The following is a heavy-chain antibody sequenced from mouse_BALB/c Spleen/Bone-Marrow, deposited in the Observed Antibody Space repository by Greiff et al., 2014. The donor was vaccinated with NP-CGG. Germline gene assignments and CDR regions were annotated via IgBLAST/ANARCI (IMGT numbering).Heavy chain of an antibody. D-gene: IGHD3-2*02. J-gene: IGHJ2*01. CDR3: ARGIRNYFDY. CDR1: GYTFSNYW. Sequence: VQRVESGAELMKPGASVKISCKATGYTFSNYWIEWVKQRPGHGLEWIGEILPGSGSSQYNEKFKGKATFTADTSSNTAYMQLSSLTSEDSAVYYCARGIRNYFDYWGQGTTLTVSS. CDR2: ILPGSGSS. V-gene: IGHV1-9*01.